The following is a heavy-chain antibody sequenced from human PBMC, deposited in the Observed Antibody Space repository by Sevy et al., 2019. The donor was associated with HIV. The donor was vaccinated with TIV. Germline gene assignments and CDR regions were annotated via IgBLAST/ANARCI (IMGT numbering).Heavy chain of an antibody. V-gene: IGHV3-30*03. CDR3: ARDAGYSTVWYPGY. J-gene: IGHJ4*02. Sequence: GGSLRLSCAASGFSFSTHGMHWVRQAPGKGLEWVAVISFDGSDKYYSESVKGRFTISRDNSKNTRLLQMSSLGAEDTAVYYCARDAGYSTVWYPGYWGQGTLVTVSS. CDR1: GFSFSTHG. D-gene: IGHD6-19*01. CDR2: ISFDGSDK.